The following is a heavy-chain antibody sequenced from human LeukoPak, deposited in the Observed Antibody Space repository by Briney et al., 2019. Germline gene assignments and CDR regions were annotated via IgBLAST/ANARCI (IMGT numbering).Heavy chain of an antibody. Sequence: SETLSLTCTVSGGSISGYYWSWIRQPPGKGLEWIGYIHTSGNNNYNPSLKSRVTTSVDASKNQFALKLSSVTAADTAVYYCAREAYDILTGYPISDYWGQGTLVTVSS. CDR1: GGSISGYY. V-gene: IGHV4-4*09. J-gene: IGHJ4*02. D-gene: IGHD3-9*01. CDR3: AREAYDILTGYPISDY. CDR2: IHTSGNN.